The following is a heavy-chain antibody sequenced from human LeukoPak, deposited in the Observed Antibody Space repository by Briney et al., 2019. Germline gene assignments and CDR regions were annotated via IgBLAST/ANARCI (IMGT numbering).Heavy chain of an antibody. V-gene: IGHV1-8*01. Sequence: ASVKVSCKASGYTFAIYEFNWVRQAPGQGLEWLGYISPDTGNTGYAQKFQGRVTMTRDTSISTTYMELSSLTSEDTAVYYCARGPRFDPWGQGTLVTVSS. CDR3: ARGPRFDP. CDR2: ISPDTGNT. CDR1: GYTFAIYE. J-gene: IGHJ5*02.